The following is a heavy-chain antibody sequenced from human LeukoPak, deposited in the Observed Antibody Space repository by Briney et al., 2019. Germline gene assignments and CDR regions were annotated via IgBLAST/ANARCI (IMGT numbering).Heavy chain of an antibody. D-gene: IGHD3-22*01. CDR1: GFTFSSYA. J-gene: IGHJ4*02. Sequence: GSVRLSCAASGFTFSSYAMSWVRQAPGKGLEWVSAISGSGGSTYYADSVKGRFTISRDNSKNTLYLQMNSLRAEDTAVYYCATFDSSGYYPNYYFDYWGQGTLVTVSS. V-gene: IGHV3-23*01. CDR2: ISGSGGST. CDR3: ATFDSSGYYPNYYFDY.